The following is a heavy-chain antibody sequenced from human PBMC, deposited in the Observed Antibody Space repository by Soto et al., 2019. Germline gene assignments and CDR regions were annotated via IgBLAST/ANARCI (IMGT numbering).Heavy chain of an antibody. CDR1: GFSLSNPGVG. Sequence: QITLKESGPTLVKPTQTLTLTCTFSGFSLSNPGVGMGWVRQPPGKALQWLAVIYWNDDRRYSPSLKTRLTITKDTTKKQVVLTMTDMDPVDTATYNCAHGGPAASLDFWGQGTLVNVSS. D-gene: IGHD2-2*01. V-gene: IGHV2-5*01. CDR3: AHGGPAASLDF. J-gene: IGHJ4*02. CDR2: IYWNDDR.